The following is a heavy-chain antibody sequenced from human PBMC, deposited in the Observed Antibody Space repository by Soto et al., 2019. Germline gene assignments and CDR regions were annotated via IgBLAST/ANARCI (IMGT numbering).Heavy chain of an antibody. CDR3: ACYPWNSSSSSYYFDY. V-gene: IGHV3-21*01. D-gene: IGHD3-22*01. Sequence: GVSLRLSCAASGFTFSRYIMNWVRQAPGKGLEWVSSISSSSSYIYYADSVKGRFTISRDNAKNSLYLQMNSLRAEDTAVYYCACYPWNSSSSSYYFDYCGKGT. CDR1: GFTFSRYI. CDR2: ISSSSSYI. J-gene: IGHJ4*02.